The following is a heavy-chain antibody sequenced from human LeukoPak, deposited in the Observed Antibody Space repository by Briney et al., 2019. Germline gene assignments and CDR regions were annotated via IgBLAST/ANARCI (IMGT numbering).Heavy chain of an antibody. D-gene: IGHD5-24*01. J-gene: IGHJ4*02. CDR1: GFTFSSYS. CDR2: ISSSSSYI. Sequence: GGSLRLSCAASGFTFSSYSMNWVRQAPGKGLEWVSSISSSSSYIYYADSVKGRFTISRDNAKNSLYLQMNSLRAEDTAVYYCSRLSDGYNYYFDYWGQGTLVTVSS. CDR3: SRLSDGYNYYFDY. V-gene: IGHV3-21*01.